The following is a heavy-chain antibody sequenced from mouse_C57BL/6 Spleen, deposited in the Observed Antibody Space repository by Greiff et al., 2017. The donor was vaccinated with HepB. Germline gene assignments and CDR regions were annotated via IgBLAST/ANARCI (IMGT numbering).Heavy chain of an antibody. CDR3: ARGPYYSNYTYWYFDV. Sequence: VQLKQSGPELVKPGASVKIPCKASGYTFTDYNMDWVKQSHGKSLEWIGDINPNNGGTIYNQKFKGKATLTVDKSSSTAYMELRSLTSEDTAVYYCARGPYYSNYTYWYFDVWGTGTTVTVSS. J-gene: IGHJ1*03. V-gene: IGHV1-18*01. CDR2: INPNNGGT. CDR1: GYTFTDYN. D-gene: IGHD2-5*01.